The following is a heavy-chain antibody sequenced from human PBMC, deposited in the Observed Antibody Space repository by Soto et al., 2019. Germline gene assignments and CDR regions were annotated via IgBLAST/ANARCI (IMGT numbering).Heavy chain of an antibody. J-gene: IGHJ4*02. CDR3: ARERGYCSGGSCYPQDFDY. D-gene: IGHD2-15*01. CDR1: GGSISSYY. CDR2: IYYSGST. V-gene: IGHV4-59*01. Sequence: SETLSLTCTVSGGSISSYYWSWIRQPPGKGLEWIGYIYYSGSTNYNPSLKSRVTISVDTSKNQFSLKLSSVTAADTAVYYCARERGYCSGGSCYPQDFDYWGQGTLVTVSS.